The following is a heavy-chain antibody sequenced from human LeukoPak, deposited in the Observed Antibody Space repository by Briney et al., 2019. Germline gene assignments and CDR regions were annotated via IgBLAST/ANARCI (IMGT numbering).Heavy chain of an antibody. CDR1: GYTFTDYY. J-gene: IGHJ4*02. CDR2: INPNSGGT. Sequence: GASVTVSCKASGYTFTDYYMHWLRQAHGHGLEWMGWINPNSGGTNYAQKFQGRVTVTRDTSISTVSMELSRLRSDDTAVYFCARGEYRYGNDYWGQGTLVTVSS. D-gene: IGHD5-18*01. V-gene: IGHV1-2*02. CDR3: ARGEYRYGNDY.